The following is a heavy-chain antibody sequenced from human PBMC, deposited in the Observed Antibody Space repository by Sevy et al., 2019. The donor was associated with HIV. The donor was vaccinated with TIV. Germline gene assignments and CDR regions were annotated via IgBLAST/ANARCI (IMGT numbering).Heavy chain of an antibody. J-gene: IGHJ6*02. D-gene: IGHD6-13*01. CDR1: GFTFSTYT. CDR3: AKGDSTFYGLDV. V-gene: IGHV3-23*01. Sequence: GGSLRLSCAASGFTFSTYTMNWVRQAPGKGLEWVSAISGSGGSTYYADSVKGRFTISRDKSKNTLCLQMNSLRAEDTAVYYCAKGDSTFYGLDVWGQGTTVTVSS. CDR2: ISGSGGST.